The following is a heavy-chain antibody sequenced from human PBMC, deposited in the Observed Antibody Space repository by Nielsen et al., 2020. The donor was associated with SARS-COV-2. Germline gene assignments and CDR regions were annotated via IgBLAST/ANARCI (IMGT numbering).Heavy chain of an antibody. D-gene: IGHD3-3*01. CDR3: AKGNPYDFWSDALNYYYMDV. J-gene: IGHJ6*03. V-gene: IGHV3-48*01. CDR2: VSSSSSTI. Sequence: GGSLRLSCVASGFTFSSYSMNWVRQAPGKGLEWVSYVSSSSSTIYYADSVKGRFTISRDNAKNSLYLQMNSLRAEDTAVYYCAKGNPYDFWSDALNYYYMDVWGKGTTVTVSS. CDR1: GFTFSSYS.